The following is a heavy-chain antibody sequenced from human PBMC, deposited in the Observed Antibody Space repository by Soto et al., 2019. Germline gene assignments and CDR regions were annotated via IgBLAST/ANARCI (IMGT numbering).Heavy chain of an antibody. CDR3: ALGTPADYNWFDP. D-gene: IGHD1-1*01. CDR1: GYTFTGYY. CDR2: INPNSGGT. V-gene: IGHV1-2*02. J-gene: IGHJ5*02. Sequence: SVKVSCKASGYTFTGYYMHWVRQAPGQGLEWMGWINPNSGGTNYAQKFQGRVTMTRDTSISTAYMELSRLRSDDTAVYYCALGTPADYNWFDPWGQGTLVTVSS.